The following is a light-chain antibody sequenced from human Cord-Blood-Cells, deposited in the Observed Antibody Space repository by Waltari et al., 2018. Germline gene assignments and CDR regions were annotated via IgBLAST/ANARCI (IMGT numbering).Light chain of an antibody. CDR3: QQYNNWPRT. Sequence: EIVMTQSQATLSVSPGERATLSCRASLRVSSYLAWYQQKPGQPPRLLIYGAATRVTGIPARCSGSGSGTEVTLTISSLQSEDFSVYYCQQYNNWPRTFGQGTKVEIK. J-gene: IGKJ1*01. CDR1: LRVSSY. CDR2: GAA. V-gene: IGKV3-15*01.